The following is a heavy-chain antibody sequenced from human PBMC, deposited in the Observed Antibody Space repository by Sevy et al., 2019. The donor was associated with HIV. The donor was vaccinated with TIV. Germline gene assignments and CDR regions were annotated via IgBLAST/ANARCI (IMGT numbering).Heavy chain of an antibody. CDR2: INPKRGGA. CDR3: AREEIGYGMDV. V-gene: IGHV1-2*02. CDR1: EYTFIDYY. J-gene: IGHJ6*02. Sequence: ASVEVSCKATEYTFIDYYIHWVRQAPGQGLEWMGWINPKRGGANYAQSFQGRVTMTRDTSLNTIYMQLTSLRGDDTAVYYCAREEIGYGMDVWGQGTAVTVSS.